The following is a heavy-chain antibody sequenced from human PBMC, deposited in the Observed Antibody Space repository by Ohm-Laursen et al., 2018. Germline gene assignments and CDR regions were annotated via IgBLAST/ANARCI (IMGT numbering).Heavy chain of an antibody. D-gene: IGHD7-27*01. CDR1: GFTFSNFA. V-gene: IGHV3-23*01. CDR3: AKDLGPVWFDP. CDR2: ISGSGGST. J-gene: IGHJ5*02. Sequence: SLRLSCAASGFTFSNFAMSWVRQAPRKGLEWVSGISGSGGSTYYADSVKGRFTISRDNSKNTLYLQMNSLRAEDTAVYYCAKDLGPVWFDPWGQGTLVTVSS.